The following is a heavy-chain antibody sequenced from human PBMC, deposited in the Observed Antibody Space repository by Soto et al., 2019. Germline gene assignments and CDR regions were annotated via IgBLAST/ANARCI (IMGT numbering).Heavy chain of an antibody. V-gene: IGHV3-7*01. CDR3: ARHPERIAEIGWFDP. D-gene: IGHD6-13*01. CDR2: IETDGNKR. Sequence: PGGSLRLSCAASGFIFSDLWMNWVRQAPGKGLEWVANIETDGNKRHYVDSVKGRVTISRDNAKNSLYLQMNSLRVEDTAVYYCARHPERIAEIGWFDPWGQGTLVTVSS. CDR1: GFIFSDLW. J-gene: IGHJ5*02.